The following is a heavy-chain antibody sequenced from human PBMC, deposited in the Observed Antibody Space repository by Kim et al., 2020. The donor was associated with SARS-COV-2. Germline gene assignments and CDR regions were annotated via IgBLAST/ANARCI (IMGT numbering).Heavy chain of an antibody. CDR1: GGSITSVGHY. Sequence: SETLSLTCSVSGGSITSVGHYWSWIRQRPGKGLEWIAYIYYSGSTYSHPSLRSRLSISRDTSNNRFSLTLTSVTAADTALYYCARSAGRYFGTGDSFNVWGAGTMVIVSA. V-gene: IGHV4-31*03. J-gene: IGHJ3*01. D-gene: IGHD2-21*01. CDR2: IYYSGST. CDR3: ARSAGRYFGTGDSFNV.